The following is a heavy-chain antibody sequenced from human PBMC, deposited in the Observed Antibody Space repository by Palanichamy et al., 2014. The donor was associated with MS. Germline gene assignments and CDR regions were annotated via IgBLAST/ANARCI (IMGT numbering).Heavy chain of an antibody. CDR3: ASPYYYDSSGYYLHDAFDI. CDR1: GGSISSSSYY. Sequence: QLQLQESGPGLVKPSETLSLTCTVSGGSISSSSYYWGWIRQPPGKGLEWIGSIYYSGSTYYNPSLKSRVTISVDTSKNQFSLKLSSVTAADTAVYYCASPYYYDSSGYYLHDAFDIWGQGTMVTVSS. D-gene: IGHD3-22*01. V-gene: IGHV4-39*01. CDR2: IYYSGST. J-gene: IGHJ3*02.